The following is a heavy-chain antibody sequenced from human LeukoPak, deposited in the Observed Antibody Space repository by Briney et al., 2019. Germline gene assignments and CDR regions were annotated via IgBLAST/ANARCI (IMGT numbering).Heavy chain of an antibody. CDR3: ARAGEGTWEEDYFDY. Sequence: PSQTLSLTCTVSGGSISSGSYYWSWIRQPARKGLEWIGRIYTSGSTNYNPSLKSRVTISVDTSKNQFSLKLSSVTAADTAVYYCARAGEGTWEEDYFDYWGQGTLVTVSS. J-gene: IGHJ4*02. D-gene: IGHD3-16*01. V-gene: IGHV4-61*02. CDR1: GGSISSGSYY. CDR2: IYTSGST.